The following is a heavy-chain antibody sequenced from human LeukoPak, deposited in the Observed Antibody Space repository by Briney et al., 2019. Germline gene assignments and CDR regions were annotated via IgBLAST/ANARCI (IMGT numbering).Heavy chain of an antibody. Sequence: ASVKVSCKASGYTFTSYDINWVRQAIGQGLEWMGWMNPNSGNTGYAQKFQGRVTMTKNISISTAYMELSSLRSDDTAVYYCARGLGELLRYWFDPWGQGTLVTVSS. CDR3: ARGLGELLRYWFDP. CDR1: GYTFTSYD. J-gene: IGHJ5*02. D-gene: IGHD1-26*01. V-gene: IGHV1-8*01. CDR2: MNPNSGNT.